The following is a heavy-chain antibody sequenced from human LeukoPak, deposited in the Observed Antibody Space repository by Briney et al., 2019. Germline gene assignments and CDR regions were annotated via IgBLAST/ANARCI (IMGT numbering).Heavy chain of an antibody. V-gene: IGHV4-59*01. CDR2: IYYSGST. J-gene: IGHJ6*02. CDR1: GGSISSYY. D-gene: IGHD5-18*01. CDR3: ARSSGYSYGWPYYYYGMDV. Sequence: PSETLSLTCTVSGGSISSYYWSWIRQPPGKGLEWIGYIYYSGSTNYNPSLKSRVTISVDTSKNQFSLKLSSVTAADTAVYYCARSSGYSYGWPYYYYGMDVWGQGTTVTVSS.